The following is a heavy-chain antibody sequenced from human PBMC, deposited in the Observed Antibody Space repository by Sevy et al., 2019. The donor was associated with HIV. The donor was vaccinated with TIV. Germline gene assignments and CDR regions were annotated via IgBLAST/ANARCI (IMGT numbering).Heavy chain of an antibody. D-gene: IGHD2-8*01. CDR1: GFTFSKYS. CDR3: AREGCTKPHDY. CDR2: LSFGCGEI. Sequence: RGCLRLSCAASGFTFSKYSMSWVRQPPGKGLEWVSTLSFGCGEIKYADSVKGRFTISRVNSKSSVYLQMNNLRPEDTAVYYCAREGCTKPHDYWGQGTLVTVSS. J-gene: IGHJ4*02. V-gene: IGHV3-23*01.